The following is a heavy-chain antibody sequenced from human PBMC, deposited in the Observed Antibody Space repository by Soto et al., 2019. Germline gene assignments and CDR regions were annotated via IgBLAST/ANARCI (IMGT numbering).Heavy chain of an antibody. CDR3: ARFYCRGDSCYENYYGLDV. D-gene: IGHD2-15*01. J-gene: IGHJ6*02. V-gene: IGHV3-33*01. CDR1: GFTFSSFG. CDR2: IWYDGGNK. Sequence: GGSLRLSCAASGFTFSSFGMHWVRQAPGEGLEWLAIIWYDGGNKYYADSVKGRFTISRDNSRNTLYLQMSGLTADDTAVYYCARFYCRGDSCYENYYGLDVWGQGTTVTVSS.